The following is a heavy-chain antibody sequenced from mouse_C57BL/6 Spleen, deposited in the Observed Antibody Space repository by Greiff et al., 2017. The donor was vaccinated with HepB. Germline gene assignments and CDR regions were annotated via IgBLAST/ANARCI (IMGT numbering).Heavy chain of an antibody. J-gene: IGHJ3*01. V-gene: IGHV1-63*01. D-gene: IGHD1-1*01. CDR3: ARTGSGSSSWFAY. CDR1: GYTFTNYW. CDR2: IYPGGGYT. Sequence: QVQLKQSGAELVRPGTSVKMSCKASGYTFTNYWIGWAKQRPGHGLEWIGDIYPGGGYTNYNEKFKGKATLTADKSSSTAYMQFSSLTSEDSAIYYCARTGSGSSSWFAYWGQGTLVTVSA.